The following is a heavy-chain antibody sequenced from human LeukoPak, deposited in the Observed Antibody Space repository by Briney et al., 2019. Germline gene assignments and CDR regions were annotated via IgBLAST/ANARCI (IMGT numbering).Heavy chain of an antibody. CDR3: AGTYYYDKGAFDI. D-gene: IGHD3-22*01. V-gene: IGHV3-53*01. CDR2: IYSGGST. Sequence: GGSLRLSCAASGFTVSSNYMNWVRQAPGKGLEWVSVIYSGGSTYYADSVKGRFTISRDDSKNTLYLQMNSLRAEDTAVYYCAGTYYYDKGAFDIWGQGTMVTVSS. CDR1: GFTVSSNY. J-gene: IGHJ3*02.